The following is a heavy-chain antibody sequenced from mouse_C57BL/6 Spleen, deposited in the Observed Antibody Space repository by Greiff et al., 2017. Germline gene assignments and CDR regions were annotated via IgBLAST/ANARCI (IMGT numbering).Heavy chain of an antibody. D-gene: IGHD1-1*01. J-gene: IGHJ3*01. Sequence: VQLQQSGAELVRPGASVKLSCTASGFNFNDDSMPWVKQRPEQGLEWIGWIDPESGDTEYASKFPGKATITADTSSNTAYLQLSRLTSEDTAVYYCTTSITTVGAKAYWGQGTLVTVSA. V-gene: IGHV14-4*01. CDR2: IDPESGDT. CDR3: TTSITTVGAKAY. CDR1: GFNFNDDS.